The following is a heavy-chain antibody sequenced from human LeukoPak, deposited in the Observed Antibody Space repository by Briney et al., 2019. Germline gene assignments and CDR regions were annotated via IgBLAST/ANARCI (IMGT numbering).Heavy chain of an antibody. CDR3: ATSTTYYYDSSGYMFDY. J-gene: IGHJ4*02. D-gene: IGHD3-22*01. CDR1: GFTFSSYA. Sequence: RGSLRLSCAASGFTFSSYAMSWVRQAPGKGLEWVSGITGSGDITYYADSVKGRFTISRDNSKNTLYLQMNSLRAEDTAVYYCATSTTYYYDSSGYMFDYWGQGTLVTVSS. V-gene: IGHV3-23*01. CDR2: ITGSGDIT.